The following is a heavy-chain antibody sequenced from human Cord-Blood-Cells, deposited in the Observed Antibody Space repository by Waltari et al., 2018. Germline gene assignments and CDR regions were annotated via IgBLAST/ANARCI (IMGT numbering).Heavy chain of an antibody. V-gene: IGHV3-23*01. CDR2: ISGSGGST. Sequence: EVQLLESGGGLVQPGGSLRLSCAASGFTFSSYAMSWVRQATGKGLEWVSAISGSGGSTYYADSVKGRFTISRDNSKNTLYLQMNSLRAEDTAVYYCAKLAIFGVVHSNWFDPWGQGTLVTVSS. J-gene: IGHJ5*02. D-gene: IGHD3-3*01. CDR3: AKLAIFGVVHSNWFDP. CDR1: GFTFSSYA.